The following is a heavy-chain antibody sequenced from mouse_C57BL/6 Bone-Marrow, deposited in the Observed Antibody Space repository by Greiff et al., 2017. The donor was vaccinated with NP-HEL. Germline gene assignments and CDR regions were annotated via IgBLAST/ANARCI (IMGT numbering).Heavy chain of an antibody. J-gene: IGHJ3*01. V-gene: IGHV1-18*01. Sequence: VQLKQSGPELVKPGASVKIPCKASGYTFTDYNMDWVKQSHGKSLEWIGDINPNNGGTIYNQKFKGKATLTVDKSSSTAYMELRSLTSEDTAVYYCAREGYYYGSSPAWFAYWGQGTLVTVSA. CDR1: GYTFTDYN. CDR3: AREGYYYGSSPAWFAY. CDR2: INPNNGGT. D-gene: IGHD1-1*01.